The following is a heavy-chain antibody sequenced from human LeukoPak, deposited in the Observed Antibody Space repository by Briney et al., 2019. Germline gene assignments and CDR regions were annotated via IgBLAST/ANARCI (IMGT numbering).Heavy chain of an antibody. Sequence: GSSVKVSCKASGGTFISYAISWVRHAPGPGLGCRGSCSRMLGIANYAQKFQGRVTITADKSTSTAYMELSSLRSEDTAVYYCARVSYYDSSGYYYDYWFDPWGQGTLVTVSS. CDR1: GGTFISYA. J-gene: IGHJ5*02. D-gene: IGHD3-22*01. CDR2: CSRMLGIA. V-gene: IGHV1-69*04. CDR3: ARVSYYDSSGYYYDYWFDP.